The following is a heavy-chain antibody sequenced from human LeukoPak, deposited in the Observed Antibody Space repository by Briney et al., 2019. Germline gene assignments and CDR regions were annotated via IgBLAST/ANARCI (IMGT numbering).Heavy chain of an antibody. CDR1: GYTLTELS. D-gene: IGHD2-15*01. CDR3: ATDLPPRYCSGGSCYGL. CDR2: FDPEDGET. Sequence: GASVKASCKVSGYTLTELSMHWVRQAPGKGLEWMGGFDPEDGETIYAQKFQGRVTMTEDTSTDTAYMELSSLRSEDTAVYYCATDLPPRYCSGGSCYGLWGQGTLVTVSS. J-gene: IGHJ4*02. V-gene: IGHV1-24*01.